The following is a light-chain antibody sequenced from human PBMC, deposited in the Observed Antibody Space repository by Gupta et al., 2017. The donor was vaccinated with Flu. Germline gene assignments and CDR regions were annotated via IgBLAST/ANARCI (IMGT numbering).Light chain of an antibody. CDR3: QQRNNWPLT. CDR2: DAS. V-gene: IGKV3-11*01. J-gene: IGKJ4*01. Sequence: EIVLTQSPAALSLSPGERVTLSCRASQSVRAYLAWYHQRPGQSSRLLIYDASNRATDVPARFNASGSETYFTLTISGLEPEDSGIYYCQQRNNWPLTFGGGTIVEIK. CDR1: QSVRAY.